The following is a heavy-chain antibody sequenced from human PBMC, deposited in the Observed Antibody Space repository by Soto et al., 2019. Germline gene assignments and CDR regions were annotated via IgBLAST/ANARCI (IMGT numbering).Heavy chain of an antibody. J-gene: IGHJ6*02. D-gene: IGHD5-18*01. CDR1: GGSISSSSYY. CDR2: IYYSGST. CDR3: TCIFSGGYGYGFYYYGMDV. Sequence: ETLSLTCTVSGGSISSSSYYWGWIRQPPGKGLEWIGSIYYSGSTYYNPSLKSRVTISVDTSKNQFSLKLNSVTAADTAVYYCTCIFSGGYGYGFYYYGMDVWGQGTTVTV. V-gene: IGHV4-39*01.